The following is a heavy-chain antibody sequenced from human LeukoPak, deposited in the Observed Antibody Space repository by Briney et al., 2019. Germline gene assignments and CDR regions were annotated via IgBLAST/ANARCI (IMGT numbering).Heavy chain of an antibody. D-gene: IGHD4-23*01. V-gene: IGHV1-18*01. CDR2: TSGYNGNT. CDR1: GYTFISYG. CDR3: ARCPSDGGNDF. Sequence: GASVKVSCKASGYTFISYGITWVRQAPGQGLEWMGWTSGYNGNTNYAQELQGRVTMTTDTSTSSAYMELKSLRSDDTAVYYCARCPSDGGNDFWVQGTLVTVSS. J-gene: IGHJ4*02.